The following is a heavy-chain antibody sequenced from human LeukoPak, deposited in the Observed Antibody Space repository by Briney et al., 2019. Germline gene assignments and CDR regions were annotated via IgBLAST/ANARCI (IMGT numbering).Heavy chain of an antibody. CDR1: GGSISTANYY. D-gene: IGHD2-15*01. Sequence: SETLSLTCTVSGGSISTANYYWGWIRQPPGKGLERIGYIYYSGSTNYNPSLKGRVTISVDTSKHQFSLKLSSVTAADTAVYYCAGTSRYCSGGSCYSVFDHWGQGTLVTVSS. CDR2: IYYSGST. V-gene: IGHV4-61*01. J-gene: IGHJ4*02. CDR3: AGTSRYCSGGSCYSVFDH.